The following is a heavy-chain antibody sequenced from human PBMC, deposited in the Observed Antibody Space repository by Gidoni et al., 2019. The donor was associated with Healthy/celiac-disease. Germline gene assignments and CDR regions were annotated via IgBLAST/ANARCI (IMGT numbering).Heavy chain of an antibody. D-gene: IGHD3-10*01. J-gene: IGHJ6*02. Sequence: QVQLQESGPGLVKPSETLSLTCTVSGGSISSYYWSWIRQPPGKGLEWIGYIYYSGSTNYNPSLKSRVTISVDTSKNQFSLKLSSVTAADTAVYYCARGGLGSGVYGMDVWGQGTTVTVSS. CDR2: IYYSGST. CDR1: GGSISSYY. V-gene: IGHV4-59*01. CDR3: ARGGLGSGVYGMDV.